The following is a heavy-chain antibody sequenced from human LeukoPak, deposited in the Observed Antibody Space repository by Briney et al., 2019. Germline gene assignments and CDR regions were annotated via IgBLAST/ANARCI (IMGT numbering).Heavy chain of an antibody. CDR2: INPSGGST. CDR1: GYTFTSYY. D-gene: IGHD3-22*01. V-gene: IGHV1-46*01. Sequence: ASVKDSCKASGYTFTSYYMHWVRQAPGQGLEWMGIINPSGGSTSYAQKFQGRVTMTRDTSTSTVYMELSSLRSEDTAVYYCARGVITMIVVVHNWFDPWGQGTLVTVSS. J-gene: IGHJ5*02. CDR3: ARGVITMIVVVHNWFDP.